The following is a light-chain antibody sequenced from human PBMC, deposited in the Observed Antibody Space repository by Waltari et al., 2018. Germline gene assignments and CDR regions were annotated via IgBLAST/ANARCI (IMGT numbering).Light chain of an antibody. V-gene: IGKV1-5*03. CDR1: ESISSW. CDR2: RAS. Sequence: DIQMTQSPSTLSASVGDRVTITCRASESISSWLAWYQQTPGKAPKLLIYRASNLEGGVPSRLSGSGSGTEFTLTISSLQPEDFATYYCQQYKSYSPYTFGQGTKLDIK. J-gene: IGKJ2*01. CDR3: QQYKSYSPYT.